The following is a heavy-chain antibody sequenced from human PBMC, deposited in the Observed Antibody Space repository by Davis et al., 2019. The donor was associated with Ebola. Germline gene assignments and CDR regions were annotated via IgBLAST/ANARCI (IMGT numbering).Heavy chain of an antibody. Sequence: GESLKISCATSGFTFSGYGMHWFRQPPGKGLEWISYISSRTGNIYYADSVKGRFTISRDNAKNSLYLQMNSLRAEDTAVYYCARDQRFGELFVYYYYGMDVWGQGTTVTVSS. J-gene: IGHJ6*02. CDR3: ARDQRFGELFVYYYYGMDV. CDR1: GFTFSGYG. V-gene: IGHV3-48*04. CDR2: ISSRTGNI. D-gene: IGHD3-10*01.